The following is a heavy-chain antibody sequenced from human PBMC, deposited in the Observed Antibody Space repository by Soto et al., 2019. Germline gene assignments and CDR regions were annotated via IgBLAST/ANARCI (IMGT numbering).Heavy chain of an antibody. CDR3: ARQFSGYDPTDNSGGVDY. J-gene: IGHJ4*02. D-gene: IGHD5-12*01. CDR1: GGSISSSSYY. Sequence: SETLSLTCTVSGGSISSSSYYWGWIRQPPGKGLEWIGSIYYSGSTYYNPSLKSRVTISVDTSKNQFSLKLSSVTAADTAVYYCARQFSGYDPTDNSGGVDYWGQGTLVTVSS. CDR2: IYYSGST. V-gene: IGHV4-39*01.